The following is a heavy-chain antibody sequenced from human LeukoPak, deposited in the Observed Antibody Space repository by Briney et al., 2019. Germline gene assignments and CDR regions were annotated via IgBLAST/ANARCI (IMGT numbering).Heavy chain of an antibody. CDR3: ASSLEWLPTYYYYGMDV. J-gene: IGHJ6*02. D-gene: IGHD3-3*01. CDR1: GYTFTSYA. V-gene: IGHV1-3*01. CDR2: INAGNGNT. Sequence: ASVTVSCKASGYTFTSYAMHWVRQAPGQRLEWMGWINAGNGNTKYSQKFQGRVTITRDTSASTAYMELSSLRSEDTAVYYCASSLEWLPTYYYYGMDVWGQGTTVTVSS.